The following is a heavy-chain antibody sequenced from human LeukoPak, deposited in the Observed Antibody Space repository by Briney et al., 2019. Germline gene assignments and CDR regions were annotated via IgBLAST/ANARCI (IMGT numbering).Heavy chain of an antibody. D-gene: IGHD6-19*01. J-gene: IGHJ4*02. CDR3: AKAILSVAGTRSYFDY. Sequence: GGSLRLSCAASGFTFSSYAMSWVRQAPGKGLEWVSAISGSGGSTYYADSVKGRFTISRDNSKNTPYLQMNSLRAEDTAVYYCAKAILSVAGTRSYFDYWGQGTLVTVSS. V-gene: IGHV3-23*01. CDR2: ISGSGGST. CDR1: GFTFSSYA.